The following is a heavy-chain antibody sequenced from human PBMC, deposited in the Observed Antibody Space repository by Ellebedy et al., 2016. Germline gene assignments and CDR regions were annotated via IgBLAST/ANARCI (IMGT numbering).Heavy chain of an antibody. CDR2: IYDSGSS. D-gene: IGHD3-10*01. J-gene: IGHJ3*02. Sequence: SETLSLXCTVSGGSISSYYWSWIRQSPGKGLEWIGYIYDSGSSNFNPSLKSRVTISVDTSANQFSLKLRSVTAADTAVYYCTRSDTYGSGTYTPYDCFDIWGQGTMVTVSP. V-gene: IGHV4-59*01. CDR1: GGSISSYY. CDR3: TRSDTYGSGTYTPYDCFDI.